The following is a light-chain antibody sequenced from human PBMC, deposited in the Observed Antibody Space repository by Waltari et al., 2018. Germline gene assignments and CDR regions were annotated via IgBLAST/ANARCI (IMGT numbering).Light chain of an antibody. Sequence: EIVLTQSPGTASLSPGERVTLPCRASQTVGSSSLAWYQQNPGQAPRLVIYRASRRATGIPDRFSGSGSGTDFSLTISRLEPEDFAVYYCQQHGTLPATFGQGTKVEIK. CDR3: QQHGTLPAT. CDR1: QTVGSSS. CDR2: RAS. V-gene: IGKV3-20*01. J-gene: IGKJ1*01.